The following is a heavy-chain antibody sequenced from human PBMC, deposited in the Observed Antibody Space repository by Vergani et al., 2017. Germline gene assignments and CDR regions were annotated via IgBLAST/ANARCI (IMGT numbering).Heavy chain of an antibody. Sequence: QVQLVESGGGVVQPGRSLRLSCAASGFTFSSYAMHWVRQAPGKGLEWVAVISYDGSNKYYADSVKGRFTLSRDNSKNTLYLQMNSLRAEDTAVYYCAGGTRPHYYYYYMDVWGKGTTVTVSS. CDR1: GFTFSSYA. CDR2: ISYDGSNK. CDR3: AGGTRPHYYYYYMDV. D-gene: IGHD6-6*01. V-gene: IGHV3-30-3*01. J-gene: IGHJ6*03.